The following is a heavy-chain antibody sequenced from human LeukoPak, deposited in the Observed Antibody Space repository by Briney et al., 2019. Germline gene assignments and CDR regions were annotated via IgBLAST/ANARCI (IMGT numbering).Heavy chain of an antibody. V-gene: IGHV3-30*02. CDR2: IRSDGSNK. CDR1: GFSFSSYG. Sequence: GGSLRLSCAGSGFSFSSYGMHWVRQAPGKGLEWMAFIRSDGSNKYYADSVKGRFTISRDNSKNTLYLQMGSLRAEDMAVYYCARGSGYYYVHNWFDPWGQGTLVTVSS. J-gene: IGHJ5*02. CDR3: ARGSGYYYVHNWFDP. D-gene: IGHD3-22*01.